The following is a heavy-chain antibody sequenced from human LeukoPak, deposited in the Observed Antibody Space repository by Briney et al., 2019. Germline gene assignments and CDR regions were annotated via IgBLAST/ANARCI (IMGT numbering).Heavy chain of an antibody. V-gene: IGHV4-39*07. CDR1: GGSISSSSYY. CDR3: ARVRFGELLGYGMDV. J-gene: IGHJ6*02. CDR2: MYYSGST. D-gene: IGHD3-10*01. Sequence: SETLSLTCTVSGGSISSSSYYWGWIRQPPGKGLEWIGSMYYSGSTYYNPSLKSRVTISVDTSKNQFSLKLSSVTAADTAVYYCARVRFGELLGYGMDVWGQGTTVTVSS.